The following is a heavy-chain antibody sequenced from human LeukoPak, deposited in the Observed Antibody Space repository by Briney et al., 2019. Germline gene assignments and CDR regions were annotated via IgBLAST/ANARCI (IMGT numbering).Heavy chain of an antibody. Sequence: GGSLRLSCAASGFSFSSHSMSWVRQAPGKGLEWISCISSNSNYIYYTDSLKGRFTISRDNAKNSLYLQINSLRAEDTAVYYCARDPAASGRGDFDYWGQGTLVTVSS. CDR1: GFSFSSHS. CDR3: ARDPAASGRGDFDY. CDR2: ISSNSNYI. D-gene: IGHD6-13*01. J-gene: IGHJ4*02. V-gene: IGHV3-21*01.